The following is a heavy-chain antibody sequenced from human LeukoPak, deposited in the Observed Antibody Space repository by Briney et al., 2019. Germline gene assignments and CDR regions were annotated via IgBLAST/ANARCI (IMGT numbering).Heavy chain of an antibody. CDR1: GCTFSSYA. Sequence: PGWSLRLSCAASGCTFSSYAMHWVRQAPGKGLAGVAYIRHDGSNKYYADSVKGRFTISRDNSKNTLYLQINSRREEDTVMHCCVRAYHPGGWFDPWGQGTLVTVSS. CDR3: VRAYHPGGWFDP. V-gene: IGHV3-30*02. CDR2: IRHDGSNK. J-gene: IGHJ5*02. D-gene: IGHD2-21*01.